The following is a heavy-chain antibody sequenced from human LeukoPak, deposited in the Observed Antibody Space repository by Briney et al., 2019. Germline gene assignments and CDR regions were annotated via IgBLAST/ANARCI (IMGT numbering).Heavy chain of an antibody. CDR2: ISSSGSTI. V-gene: IGHV3-11*01. Sequence: PGGSLRLSCAASGFTFSDYYMSWIRQAPGKGLGGGSYISSSGSTIYYADSVKGRFTISRDNTKNSLYLQMNSLRAEYTAVYYCAREKRNAFDIWGQGTMVTVSS. J-gene: IGHJ3*02. CDR1: GFTFSDYY. CDR3: AREKRNAFDI.